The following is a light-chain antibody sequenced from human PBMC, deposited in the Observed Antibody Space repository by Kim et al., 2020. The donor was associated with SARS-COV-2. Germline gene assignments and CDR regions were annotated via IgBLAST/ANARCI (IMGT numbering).Light chain of an antibody. CDR3: SSYTSASTFV. CDR2: AVS. CDR1: NSDVGAHNY. V-gene: IGLV2-14*03. J-gene: IGLJ1*01. Sequence: GQSITISFTGTNSDVGAHNYVSWYQQHPGKAPQLIIYAVSNRPSGVSNRFSGSKSVLTAALTISGLQAEDEADYYCSSYTSASTFVFGTGTKVTVL.